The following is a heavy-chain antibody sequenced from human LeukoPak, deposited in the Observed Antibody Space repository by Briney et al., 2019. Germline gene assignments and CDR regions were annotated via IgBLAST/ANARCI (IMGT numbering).Heavy chain of an antibody. CDR1: GGSISSYY. CDR2: IYYSGST. CDR3: ARLYSCYAFDP. Sequence: PSETLSLTCTVSGGSISSYYWSWIRQPPGKGLEWIGYIYYSGSTNYNPSLKSRVTISVDTSKNQFSLKLSSVTAADTAVYYCARLYSCYAFDPWGQGTLVTVSS. D-gene: IGHD5-12*01. J-gene: IGHJ5*02. V-gene: IGHV4-59*01.